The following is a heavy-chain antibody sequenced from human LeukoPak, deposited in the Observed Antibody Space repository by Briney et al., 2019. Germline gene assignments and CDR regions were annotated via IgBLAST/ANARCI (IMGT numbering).Heavy chain of an antibody. CDR3: ARRSNYDFWSGYYPDY. J-gene: IGHJ4*02. V-gene: IGHV1-18*01. CDR2: ISAYNGNT. CDR1: DYAFTSYG. Sequence: ASVKVSCKASDYAFTSYGISWVRQAPGQGLEWMGWISAYNGNTNYAQKLQGRVTVTTDTSTSTAYMELRSLRSDDTAVYYCARRSNYDFWSGYYPDYWGQGTLVTVSS. D-gene: IGHD3-3*01.